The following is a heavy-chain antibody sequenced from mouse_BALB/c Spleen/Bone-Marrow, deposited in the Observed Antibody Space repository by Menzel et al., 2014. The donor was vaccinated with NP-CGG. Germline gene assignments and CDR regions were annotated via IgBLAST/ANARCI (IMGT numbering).Heavy chain of an antibody. J-gene: IGHJ3*01. CDR3: ANYYGSTWFAY. CDR1: GLSFNSYG. D-gene: IGHD1-1*01. CDR2: ISDGGSYT. V-gene: IGHV5-4*02. Sequence: EVKLMESGGGLVKSGGSLKLSCAASGLSFNSYGMYWVRQTPEKRLEWVATISDGGSYTYYPDSVKGRFTISRDNAKNNLYLQMSSLKSEDTAMYYCANYYGSTWFAYWGQGTLVTVSA.